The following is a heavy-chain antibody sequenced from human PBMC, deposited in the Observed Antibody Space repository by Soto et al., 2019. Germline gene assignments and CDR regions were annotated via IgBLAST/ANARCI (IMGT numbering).Heavy chain of an antibody. Sequence: EVQLVESGGGLVKPGGSLRLSCAASGFTFSSYSMNWVRQAPGKGLEWVSSISSSSSYIYYADSVKGRFTISRDNAKNSLYLQMNSLRADDTAVYYCARTITIFGVVIIGLDYWGQGTLVTVSS. V-gene: IGHV3-21*01. CDR3: ARTITIFGVVIIGLDY. CDR1: GFTFSSYS. D-gene: IGHD3-3*01. J-gene: IGHJ4*02. CDR2: ISSSSSYI.